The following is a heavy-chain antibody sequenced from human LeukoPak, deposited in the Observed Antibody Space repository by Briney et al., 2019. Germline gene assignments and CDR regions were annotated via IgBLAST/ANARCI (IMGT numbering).Heavy chain of an antibody. CDR3: ARVLSSADY. CDR2: INHSGST. Sequence: TSETLSLTCTVSGGSISSYYWSWIRQPPGKGLEWIGEINHSGSTNYNPSLKSRVTISVDTSKNQFSLKLSSVTAADTAVYYCARVLSSADYWGQGTLVTVSS. CDR1: GGSISSYY. D-gene: IGHD2-15*01. J-gene: IGHJ4*02. V-gene: IGHV4-34*01.